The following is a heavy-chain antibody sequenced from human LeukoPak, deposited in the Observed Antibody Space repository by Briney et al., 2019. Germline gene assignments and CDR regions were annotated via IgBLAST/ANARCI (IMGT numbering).Heavy chain of an antibody. Sequence: PGGSLRLSCAASGFTFSSYWMSRVRQAPGKGLEWVANIKQDGSEKYYVDSVKGRFTISRDNAKNSLYLQMNSLRAEDTAVYYYARDGPGIAAAGSLGFDYWGQGTLVTVSS. CDR1: GFTFSSYW. CDR3: ARDGPGIAAAGSLGFDY. V-gene: IGHV3-7*03. J-gene: IGHJ4*02. CDR2: IKQDGSEK. D-gene: IGHD6-13*01.